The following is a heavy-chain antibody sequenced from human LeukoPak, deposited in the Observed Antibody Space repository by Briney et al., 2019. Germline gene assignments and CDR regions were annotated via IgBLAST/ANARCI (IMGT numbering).Heavy chain of an antibody. V-gene: IGHV1-46*01. CDR2: INPSGGST. CDR1: GYTFTSYY. CDR3: AREGRYYDSSGYYLGIYYYYMDV. D-gene: IGHD3-22*01. Sequence: ASVKVSCKASGYTFTSYYMHWVRQAPGQGLEWMGIINPSGGSTSYAQKFQGRVTMTRDMSTSTVYMELSSLRSEDTAVYYCAREGRYYDSSGYYLGIYYYYMDVWGKGTTVTVSS. J-gene: IGHJ6*03.